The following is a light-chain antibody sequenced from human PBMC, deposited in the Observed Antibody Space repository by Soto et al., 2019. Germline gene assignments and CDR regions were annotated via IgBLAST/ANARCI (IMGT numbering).Light chain of an antibody. Sequence: QAVVTQEPSLTVSPGGTVTLTCGSSTGAVTSGHYPYWFQHQPGQAPRTLIYDTSNQHSWTPARFSGSLLGGKAALTLSGAQPEDEAEYYCLLYDSGPVVFGGGTKLTVL. CDR2: DTS. CDR1: TGAVTSGHY. J-gene: IGLJ2*01. CDR3: LLYDSGPVV. V-gene: IGLV7-46*01.